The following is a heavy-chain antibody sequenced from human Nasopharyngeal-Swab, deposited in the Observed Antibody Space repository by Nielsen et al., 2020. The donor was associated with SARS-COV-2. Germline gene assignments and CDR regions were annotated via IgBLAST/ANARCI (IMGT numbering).Heavy chain of an antibody. D-gene: IGHD3-22*01. V-gene: IGHV3-23*01. CDR1: GFTSSSSA. Sequence: GGSLRLSCAASGFTSSSSAMNWVRQAPGKGLEWVSVIGGSGGTTSYADSVKGRFTISRDNSKNPVDLQMDSLRAEDTAVYYCAKDHDSSGSYFDYWGQGTLVTVSS. CDR3: AKDHDSSGSYFDY. J-gene: IGHJ4*02. CDR2: IGGSGGTT.